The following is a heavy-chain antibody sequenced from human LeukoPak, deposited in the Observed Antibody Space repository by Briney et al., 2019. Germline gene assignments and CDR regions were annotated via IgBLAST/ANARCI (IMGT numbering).Heavy chain of an antibody. CDR1: GGTFSSYT. CDR3: ARGDDYYDT. V-gene: IGHV1-2*06. Sequence: ASVKVSCKASGGTFSSYTISWVRQAPGQGLEWMGRINPNSGGTNYAQKLQGRVTMTRDTSISTAYMELSRLRSDDTAVYYCARGDDYYDTWGQGTLVTVSS. CDR2: INPNSGGT. D-gene: IGHD3-22*01. J-gene: IGHJ5*02.